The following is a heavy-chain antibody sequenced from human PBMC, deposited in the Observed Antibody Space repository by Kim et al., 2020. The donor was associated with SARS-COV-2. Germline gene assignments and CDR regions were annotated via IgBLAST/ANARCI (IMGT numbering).Heavy chain of an antibody. CDR3: ATDCGVDCPNLAY. Sequence: GGSLRLSCAASGFTVNSNSMTWVRQAPGKGREWVSVIYRGGSTHYADSVKGRFTISRHNSKNTLFLQMNGLRPDDTAVYYCATDCGVDCPNLAYWGQGTLVTVSS. D-gene: IGHD2-21*02. V-gene: IGHV3-53*04. CDR1: GFTVNSNS. J-gene: IGHJ4*02. CDR2: IYRGGST.